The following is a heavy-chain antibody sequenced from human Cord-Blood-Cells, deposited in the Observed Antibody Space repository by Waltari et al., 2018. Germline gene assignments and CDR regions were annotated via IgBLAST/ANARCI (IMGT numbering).Heavy chain of an antibody. CDR1: GGSFSGYY. J-gene: IGHJ6*02. Sequence: QVQLQQWGAGLLKPSETLSLTCAVYGGSFSGYYWSWIRQPPGKGLEGIGEINHSGSTNYNPSLKIRVTISVDTSKNQFSLKLSSVTAADTAVYYCATLIADYYYYGMDVWGQGTTVTVSS. CDR3: ATLIADYYYYGMDV. D-gene: IGHD3-22*01. CDR2: INHSGST. V-gene: IGHV4-34*01.